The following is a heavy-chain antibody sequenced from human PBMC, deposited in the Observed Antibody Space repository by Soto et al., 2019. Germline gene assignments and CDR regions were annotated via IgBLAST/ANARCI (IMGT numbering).Heavy chain of an antibody. CDR3: ASVGELPVWFDP. CDR2: ISFTGST. CDR1: GDSISSDY. D-gene: IGHD3-10*01. J-gene: IGHJ5*02. Sequence: PSETLSLTCTVSGDSISSDYWSWIRQPPGKGLEWIGYISFTGSTIYNPSLESRTTISLDTSKNQVSLKLKSVTAADTAVYFCASVGELPVWFDPWGRGTLVTVSS. V-gene: IGHV4-59*12.